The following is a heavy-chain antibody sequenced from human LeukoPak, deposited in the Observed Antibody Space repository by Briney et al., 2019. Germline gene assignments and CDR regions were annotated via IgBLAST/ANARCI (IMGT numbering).Heavy chain of an antibody. CDR1: GFTFSSYS. D-gene: IGHD1-26*01. Sequence: PGGSLRLSCAASGFTFSSYSMNWVRQAPGKGLEWVSSITSGSTYIYYTDSVKGRFTISRDNAKNSLYLQMNSLRAEDTAVYYCARWSGSYFHYWGQGTLVTVSS. CDR3: ARWSGSYFHY. J-gene: IGHJ4*02. CDR2: ITSGSTYI. V-gene: IGHV3-21*01.